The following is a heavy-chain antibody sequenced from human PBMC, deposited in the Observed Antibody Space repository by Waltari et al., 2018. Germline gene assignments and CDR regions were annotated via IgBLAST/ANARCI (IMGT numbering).Heavy chain of an antibody. Sequence: QLQLQESGPGLVKPSETLSLTCSVSGGSITSNRHYWVWIRQAPGQGLGWIGTMSYSGATYSSPSPNSRVTISRDTSKNQLSLKLASMTAADTAVYYCATYLGASLGTAAFDVWGQGTMVTVSS. CDR2: MSYSGAT. D-gene: IGHD1-1*01. CDR3: ATYLGASLGTAAFDV. J-gene: IGHJ3*01. CDR1: GGSITSNRHY. V-gene: IGHV4-39*01.